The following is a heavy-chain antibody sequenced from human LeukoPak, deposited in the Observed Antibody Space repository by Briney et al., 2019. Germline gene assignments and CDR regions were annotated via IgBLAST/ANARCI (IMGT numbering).Heavy chain of an antibody. Sequence: PGGSLRLSCAAPGFTFSSHWMALVRHTPGKGLAFVSLMNSDGSATGYADSVKGRFTISRDNAKDTLYLQMNSLSAEDTALYYCTRGGVTAGFDYWGQGTLVTVSS. CDR1: GFTFSSHW. J-gene: IGHJ4*02. D-gene: IGHD2-2*01. CDR3: TRGGVTAGFDY. V-gene: IGHV3-74*01. CDR2: MNSDGSAT.